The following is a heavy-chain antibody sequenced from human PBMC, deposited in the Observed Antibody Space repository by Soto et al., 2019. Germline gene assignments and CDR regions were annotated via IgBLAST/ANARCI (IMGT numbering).Heavy chain of an antibody. CDR2: IYPGDSDT. CDR1: GYSFTSYW. V-gene: IGHV5-51*01. CDR3: ARFAHIGGGQYKYCSSTSYPSGMDV. Sequence: GESLKISCKGSGYSFTSYWIGWVRQMPGKGLEWMGIIYPGDSDTRYSPSFQGQVTISADKSISTAYLQWSSLKASDTAMYYCARFAHIGGGQYKYCSSTSYPSGMDVWGQGTTVTVSS. J-gene: IGHJ6*02. D-gene: IGHD2-2*01.